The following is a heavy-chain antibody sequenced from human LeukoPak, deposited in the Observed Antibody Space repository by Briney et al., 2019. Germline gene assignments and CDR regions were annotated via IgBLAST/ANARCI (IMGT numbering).Heavy chain of an antibody. J-gene: IGHJ4*02. V-gene: IGHV3-64D*09. Sequence: GGSLRLSCSASGFTFTGYAMHWVRQAPGKGLEYVSAVSSDGGSTYYADSVRGRFTISRDNSKNTLSLQMGSLRAEDTAVYYCVKAILFGSVSYYADWGQGTLVTVSS. CDR3: VKAILFGSVSYYAD. CDR2: VSSDGGST. CDR1: GFTFTGYA. D-gene: IGHD3-22*01.